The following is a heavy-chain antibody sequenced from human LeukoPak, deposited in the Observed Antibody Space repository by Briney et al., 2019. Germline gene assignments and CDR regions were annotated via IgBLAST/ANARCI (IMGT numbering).Heavy chain of an antibody. Sequence: SETLSLTCTVSGGSISSYYWSWIRQPPGKGLEWIGYIYYSGSTNYNPSLKRRVTISVDTSKNQFSLKLSSVTAAETAVYYCARGTPLWGCFGWLGVLEPCLDLWGQGTLLTVFS. V-gene: IGHV4-59*12. CDR2: IYYSGST. CDR3: ARGTPLWGCFGWLGVLEPCLDL. J-gene: IGHJ5*02. CDR1: GGSISSYY. D-gene: IGHD3-9*01.